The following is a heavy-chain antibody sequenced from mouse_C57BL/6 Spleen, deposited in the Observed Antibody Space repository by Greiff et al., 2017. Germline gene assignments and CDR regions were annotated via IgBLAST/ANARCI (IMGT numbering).Heavy chain of an antibody. Sequence: EVKLVESGPELVKPGASVKISCKASGYSFTGYYMHWVKQSHGNILDWIGYIYPYNGVSSYNQKFKGKATLTVDKSSSTAYMELRSLTSEDSAVYYCARGPYDYDLAYWGQGTLVTVSA. V-gene: IGHV1-31*01. D-gene: IGHD2-4*01. J-gene: IGHJ3*01. CDR2: IYPYNGVS. CDR1: GYSFTGYY. CDR3: ARGPYDYDLAY.